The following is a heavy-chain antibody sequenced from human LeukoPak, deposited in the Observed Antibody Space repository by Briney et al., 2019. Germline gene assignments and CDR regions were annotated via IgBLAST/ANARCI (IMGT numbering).Heavy chain of an antibody. J-gene: IGHJ4*02. D-gene: IGHD6-19*01. CDR1: GFTFSSYS. Sequence: GGSLRLSCAASGFTFSSYSMNWVRQAPGKGLEWVSYISSSSSTIYYADSVKGRFTISRDNAKNSLYLQMNSLRAEDTAVYYCAKDPRRIAVAGQFDYWGQGTLVTVSS. V-gene: IGHV3-48*01. CDR3: AKDPRRIAVAGQFDY. CDR2: ISSSSSTI.